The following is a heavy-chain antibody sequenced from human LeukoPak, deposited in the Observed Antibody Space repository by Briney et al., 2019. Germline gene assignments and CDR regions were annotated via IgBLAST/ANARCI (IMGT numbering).Heavy chain of an antibody. D-gene: IGHD6-13*01. CDR3: ARPGSSWYGSPYYYYYMDV. V-gene: IGHV1-18*01. Sequence: GASVKVSCKASGYTFTSYGISWVRQAPGQGLEWMGWISAYNGNTNYAQKLQGRVTMTTDTSTSTAYMELRSLRSDDTAVYYCARPGSSWYGSPYYYYYMDVWGKGTTVTVSS. CDR1: GYTFTSYG. CDR2: ISAYNGNT. J-gene: IGHJ6*03.